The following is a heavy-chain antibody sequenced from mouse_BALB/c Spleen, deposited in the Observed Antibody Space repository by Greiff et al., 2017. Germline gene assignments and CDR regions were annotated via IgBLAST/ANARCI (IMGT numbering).Heavy chain of an antibody. CDR3: ARCGTTVVVEPFDY. J-gene: IGHJ2*01. V-gene: IGHV1-14*01. CDR2: INPYNSGT. CDR1: GYTFTRYV. Sequence: EFQLPQSGPELLKPGASVKMSCKASGYTFTRYVIHWVKQKPGQCLECLGYINPYNSGTKHNEKFNGKATLTSDKSSSTAYMELSSLTSESSAVYYCARCGTTVVVEPFDYWGQGTTRTVSS. D-gene: IGHD1-1*01.